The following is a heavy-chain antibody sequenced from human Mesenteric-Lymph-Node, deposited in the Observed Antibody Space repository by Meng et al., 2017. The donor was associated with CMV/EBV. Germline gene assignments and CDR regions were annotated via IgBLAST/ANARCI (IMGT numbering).Heavy chain of an antibody. V-gene: IGHV1-2*02. D-gene: IGHD2-21*01. CDR1: GFIFTTYG. CDR2: INPNTAGT. CDR3: ATEGVIAIGTPNAFDI. J-gene: IGHJ3*02. Sequence: ASVKVSCKTSGFIFTTYGISWVRQAPGQGLEWMGWINPNTAGTNYVQKFQGRVTMTRDTSISTAYMEVDSLRSDDTAVYYCATEGVIAIGTPNAFDIWGQGTMVTVSS.